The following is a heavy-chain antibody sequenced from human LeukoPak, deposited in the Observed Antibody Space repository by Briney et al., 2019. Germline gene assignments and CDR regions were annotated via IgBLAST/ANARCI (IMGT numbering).Heavy chain of an antibody. CDR1: GGSISNSNYY. D-gene: IGHD1-26*01. CDR3: ARLAIVGATTGNLDY. CDR2: IYYSGST. Sequence: SETLSLTCTVSGGSISNSNYYWGWIRQPPGKGLEWIGSIYYSGSTYYNPSLKSRVTISVDTSKNQFSLKLSSVTAADTAVYLCARLAIVGATTGNLDYWGQGTLVTVSS. J-gene: IGHJ4*02. V-gene: IGHV4-39*01.